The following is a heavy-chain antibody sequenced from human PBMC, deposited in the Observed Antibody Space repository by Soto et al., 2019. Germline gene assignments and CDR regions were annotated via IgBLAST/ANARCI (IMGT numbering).Heavy chain of an antibody. D-gene: IGHD3-22*01. CDR1: GGSFSGYY. CDR3: ARGLIVVVTHFDY. J-gene: IGHJ4*02. CDR2: INHSGST. Sequence: SETLSLTCAVYGGSFSGYYWSWIRQPPGKGLEWIGEINHSGSTNYNPSLKSRVTISVDTSKNQFSLKLSSVTAADTAVYYCARGLIVVVTHFDYWGQGTLVTVSS. V-gene: IGHV4-34*01.